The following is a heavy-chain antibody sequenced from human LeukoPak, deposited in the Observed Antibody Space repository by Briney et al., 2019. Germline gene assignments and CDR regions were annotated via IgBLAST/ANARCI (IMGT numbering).Heavy chain of an antibody. CDR3: AMALDY. CDR2: ISHSGGSI. V-gene: IGHV3-23*01. Sequence: GGSLTLSCVPSGFTLGNYFTNWVRLAPGKGLEWVSGISHSGGSIYYADSVKGRFTISRDNSKNTLYLQMDRLRVEDTAVYYCAMALDYWGQGTLVTVSS. CDR1: GFTLGNYF. J-gene: IGHJ4*02.